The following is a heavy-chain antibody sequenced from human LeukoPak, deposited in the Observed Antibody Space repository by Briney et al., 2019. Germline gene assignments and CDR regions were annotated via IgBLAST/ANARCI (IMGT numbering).Heavy chain of an antibody. D-gene: IGHD1-1*01. Sequence: SVKVSCKASGGTFSSYAISWVRQAPGQGLEWMGGIIPIFDTANYAQKFQGRVTITADESTSTAYMELSSLRSEDTAVYYCARALVQLEQIHWFDPWGQGTLVTVSS. CDR2: IIPIFDTA. J-gene: IGHJ5*02. CDR3: ARALVQLEQIHWFDP. CDR1: GGTFSSYA. V-gene: IGHV1-69*13.